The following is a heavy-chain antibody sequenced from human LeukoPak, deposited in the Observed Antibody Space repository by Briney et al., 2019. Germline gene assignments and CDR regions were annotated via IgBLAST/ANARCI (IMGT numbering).Heavy chain of an antibody. CDR2: ISSSGSTI. Sequence: GGSLRLSCAASGFTFSDYYMSWIRQAQGKGLEWVSYISSSGSTIYYADSVKGRFTISRDNAKNSLYLQMNSLRAEDTAVYYCARDIVVVVAAKYYYYGMDVWGQGTTVTVSS. J-gene: IGHJ6*02. D-gene: IGHD2-15*01. CDR3: ARDIVVVVAAKYYYYGMDV. V-gene: IGHV3-11*01. CDR1: GFTFSDYY.